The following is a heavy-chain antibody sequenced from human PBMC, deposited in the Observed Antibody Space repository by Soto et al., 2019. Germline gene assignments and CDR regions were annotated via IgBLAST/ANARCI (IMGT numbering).Heavy chain of an antibody. CDR3: AGVIAARWTNYYYGMDV. J-gene: IGHJ6*02. Sequence: ASVKVSCKASGGTFSSYAISWVRQAPGQGLEWMGGIIPIFGTANYAQKFQGRVTITADESTSTAYMELSSLRSEDTAVYYCAGVIAARWTNYYYGMDVWGQGTTVTVSS. V-gene: IGHV1-69*13. D-gene: IGHD6-6*01. CDR1: GGTFSSYA. CDR2: IIPIFGTA.